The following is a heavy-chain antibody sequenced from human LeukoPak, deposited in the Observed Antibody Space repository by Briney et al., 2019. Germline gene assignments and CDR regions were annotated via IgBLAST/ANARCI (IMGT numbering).Heavy chain of an antibody. CDR3: ARSLGYFDY. CDR1: GFPFSNYA. Sequence: PGRSLRLSCVASGFPFSNYAMSWVRQAPGKGLEWVSAISGSGGSTYYADSVKGRFTISRDNAKNSLYLQMNSLRAEDTAVYYCARSLGYFDYWGQGTLVTVSS. CDR2: ISGSGGST. J-gene: IGHJ4*02. V-gene: IGHV3-23*01. D-gene: IGHD3-16*01.